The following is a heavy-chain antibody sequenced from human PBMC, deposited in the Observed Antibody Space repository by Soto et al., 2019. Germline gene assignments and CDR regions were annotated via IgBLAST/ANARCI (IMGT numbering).Heavy chain of an antibody. CDR3: ARAGGGLGELGYAFDI. Sequence: QVQLEQSGAEVKKPGASVKVSCKASDYTFTNYGISWVRQAPGQGLEWMGWISAYNDDTKYAQRFQGRVTMTTDTSTSTDYMDLRSLRSDDAAVYYCARAGGGLGELGYAFDIWGQGTMVTVSS. V-gene: IGHV1-18*01. CDR1: DYTFTNYG. CDR2: ISAYNDDT. D-gene: IGHD3-16*01. J-gene: IGHJ3*02.